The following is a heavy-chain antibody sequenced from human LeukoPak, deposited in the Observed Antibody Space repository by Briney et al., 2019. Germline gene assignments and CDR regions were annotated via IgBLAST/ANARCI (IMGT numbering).Heavy chain of an antibody. J-gene: IGHJ5*02. CDR3: ARVVGSVNSIRFDP. CDR2: IYYSGST. CDR1: GGSISSSSYY. Sequence: PSETLSLTCTVSGGSISSSSYYWGWIRQPPGKGLEWIGYIYYSGSTNYNPSLKSRVTISVGTSKNQFSLKLSSVTAADTAVYYCARVVGSVNSIRFDPWGQGTLVTVSS. V-gene: IGHV4-61*05. D-gene: IGHD2-15*01.